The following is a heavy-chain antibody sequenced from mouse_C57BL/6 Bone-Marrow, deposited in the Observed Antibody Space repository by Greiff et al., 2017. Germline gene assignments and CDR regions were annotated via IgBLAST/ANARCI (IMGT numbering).Heavy chain of an antibody. Sequence: QVQLQQSGAELVRPGTSVKMSCKASGYTFTNYWIGWAKQRPGHGLEWIGDIYPGGGYTNYNEKFKGKATLTADKSSSTAYMQFSSLTSEDSAIYYCARKGIYYDYDEWFAYWGQGTLVTVSA. CDR1: GYTFTNYW. V-gene: IGHV1-63*01. J-gene: IGHJ3*01. CDR3: ARKGIYYDYDEWFAY. D-gene: IGHD2-4*01. CDR2: IYPGGGYT.